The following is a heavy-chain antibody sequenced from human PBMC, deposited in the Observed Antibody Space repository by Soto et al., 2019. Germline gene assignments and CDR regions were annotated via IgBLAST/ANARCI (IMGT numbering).Heavy chain of an antibody. D-gene: IGHD3-10*01. CDR2: IGPTGDT. J-gene: IGHJ3*02. V-gene: IGHV4-34*02. CDR1: GRSMSGYN. Sequence: QVQQQQWGARLLKPSETLSLTCAEYGRSMSGYNWSWLRRSPVRGLEWIGEIGPTGDTNYGPSFMSRVTVSVDTSKYELSLRLTQVTAADTATYLCARNGVGFGFDIWGLGTNGLRLF. CDR3: ARNGVGFGFDI.